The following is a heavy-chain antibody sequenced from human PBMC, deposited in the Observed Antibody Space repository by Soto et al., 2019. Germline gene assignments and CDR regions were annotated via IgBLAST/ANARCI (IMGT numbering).Heavy chain of an antibody. V-gene: IGHV3-74*01. CDR2: INSDGSST. CDR3: ARGSGYCSSWITFGF. Sequence: EVQLVESGGGLVQPGGSLRLSCAASGITFRSYWMHWVRQAPGKGLVWVSRINSDGSSTTYADSVKGRFTISRDNAKITLFLQMNSLRVVYTGVYFCARGSGYCSSWITFGFWVQGGLVTASS. CDR1: GITFRSYW. J-gene: IGHJ4*02. D-gene: IGHD6-13*01.